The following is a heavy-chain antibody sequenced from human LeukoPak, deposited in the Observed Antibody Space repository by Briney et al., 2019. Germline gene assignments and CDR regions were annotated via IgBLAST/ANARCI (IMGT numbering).Heavy chain of an antibody. J-gene: IGHJ6*02. CDR2: IDYSGSS. CDR1: GDSIRSDY. CDR3: ARVGFGEGSCYYTMEV. D-gene: IGHD3-10*01. Sequence: PSETLSLTCIESGDSIRSDYRRWLRQPPGKGLEWIGYIDYSGSSNYNTSLKSRVTISIDTSKNQYSLKVTLVTDADTAVYYCARVGFGEGSCYYTMEVWGQGTTVTVSS. V-gene: IGHV4-59*01.